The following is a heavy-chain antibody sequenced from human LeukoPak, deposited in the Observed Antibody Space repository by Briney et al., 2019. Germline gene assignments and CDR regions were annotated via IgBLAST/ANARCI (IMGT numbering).Heavy chain of an antibody. D-gene: IGHD5-12*01. CDR3: ARDPRGYSGYDNYYYYMDV. CDR1: GFTFSSYS. V-gene: IGHV3-21*01. J-gene: IGHJ6*03. CDR2: ISSSSSYI. Sequence: GGSLRLSCAASGFTFSSYSMNWVRQAPGKGLGWVSSISSSSSYIYYADSVKGRFTISRDNAKNSLYLQMNSLRAEDTAVYYCARDPRGYSGYDNYYYYMDVWGKGTTVTVSS.